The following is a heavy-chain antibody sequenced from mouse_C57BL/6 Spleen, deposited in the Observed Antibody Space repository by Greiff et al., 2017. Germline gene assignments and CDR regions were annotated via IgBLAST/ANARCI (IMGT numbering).Heavy chain of an antibody. D-gene: IGHD1-1*01. CDR2: IDPANGST. CDR1: GFNFTNTY. V-gene: IGHV14-3*01. CDR3: ARLTVVAPGAMDY. J-gene: IGHJ4*01. Sequence: VQLQQSVAELVRPGASVKLSCTASGFNFTNTYMHWVKQRPEQGLEWIGRIDPANGSTKYDPKFQGKATITADTSSNTAYLQLSSLTSEDTAIYYCARLTVVAPGAMDYWGQGTSVTVSS.